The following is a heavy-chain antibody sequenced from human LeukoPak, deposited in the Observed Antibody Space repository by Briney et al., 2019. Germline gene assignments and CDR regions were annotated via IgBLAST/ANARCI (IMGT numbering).Heavy chain of an antibody. CDR3: ARDWVATSPPYYFDY. CDR2: ISSSSSYI. D-gene: IGHD5-12*01. CDR1: GFTFSSYS. J-gene: IGHJ4*02. V-gene: IGHV3-21*01. Sequence: VGSLRLSCAASGFTFSSYSMNWVRQAPGKGLEWVSSISSSSSYIYYADSVKGRFTISRDNAKNSLYLQMNSLRAEDTAVYYCARDWVATSPPYYFDYWGQGTLVTVSS.